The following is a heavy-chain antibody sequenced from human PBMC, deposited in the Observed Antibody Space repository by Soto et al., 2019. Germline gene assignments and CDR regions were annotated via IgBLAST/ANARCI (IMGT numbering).Heavy chain of an antibody. D-gene: IGHD3-22*01. CDR3: AREDYDYYDSSGAFG. J-gene: IGHJ4*02. CDR2: ISSSSSYI. CDR1: GVPFSSYS. V-gene: IGHV3-21*01. Sequence: GGSLRLSCAASGVPFSSYSMNWVRQAPGKGLEWVSSISSSSSYIYYADSVKGRFTISRDNAKNSLYLQMNSLRAEDTAVYYCAREDYDYYDSSGAFGWGQGTLVTVSS.